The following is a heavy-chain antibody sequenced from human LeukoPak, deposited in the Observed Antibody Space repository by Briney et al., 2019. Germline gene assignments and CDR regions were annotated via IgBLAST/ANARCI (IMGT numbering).Heavy chain of an antibody. V-gene: IGHV4-39*07. CDR2: IYYSGTT. D-gene: IGHD5-18*01. CDR3: ARYTAMVKAEDY. J-gene: IGHJ4*02. CDR1: GGSFSSSAYY. Sequence: SETLSLTCSVSGGSFSSSAYYWGWIRQPPGKGLEWIGTIYYSGTTDYTPSLKSRVTISVDTSKNQFSLKLSSVTAADTAVYYCARYTAMVKAEDYWGQGTLVTVSS.